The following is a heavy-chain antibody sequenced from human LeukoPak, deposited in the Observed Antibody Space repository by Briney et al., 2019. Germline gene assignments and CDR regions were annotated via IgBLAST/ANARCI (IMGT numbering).Heavy chain of an antibody. CDR3: ARNYYYDSSGANPNFDY. CDR2: ISSSGRTI. CDR1: GFTFSSYE. Sequence: PGGSLRLSCAASGFTFSSYEMNWVRQAPGKGLEWVSYISSSGRTIYYADSVKGRFTISRDNAKNSLYLQMNSLRAEDTAVYYCARNYYYDSSGANPNFDYWGQGTLVTVSS. D-gene: IGHD3-22*01. J-gene: IGHJ4*02. V-gene: IGHV3-48*03.